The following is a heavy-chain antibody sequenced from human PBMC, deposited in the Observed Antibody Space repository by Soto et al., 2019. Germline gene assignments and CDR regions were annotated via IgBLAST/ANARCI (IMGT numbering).Heavy chain of an antibody. CDR2: FDPEEDET. CDR3: AKGPDTGSWGGFNDAFDI. D-gene: IGHD3-16*01. J-gene: IGHJ3*02. V-gene: IGHV1-24*01. CDR1: GYTLTELF. Sequence: GASMKVSCKVSGYTLTELFMHWVRQAPGKRPKWKGGFDPEEDETIYAQKIQGRVTITEDTTTDTAHKELSSLRTENTAGYYKAKGPDTGSWGGFNDAFDIWGQGTMVTVSS.